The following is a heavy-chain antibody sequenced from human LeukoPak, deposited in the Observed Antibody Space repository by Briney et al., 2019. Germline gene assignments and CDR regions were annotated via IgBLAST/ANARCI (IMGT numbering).Heavy chain of an antibody. Sequence: GASVKVSCKASGGTFSSYAISWVRQAPGQGLEWMGGIIPIFGTANYAQKFQGRVTITADESTSTAYMELSSLRSEDTAVYYCARVPPDYDFWSGPGGDYYYYYMDVWGKGTTVTVSS. J-gene: IGHJ6*03. V-gene: IGHV1-69*13. CDR3: ARVPPDYDFWSGPGGDYYYYYMDV. CDR1: GGTFSSYA. D-gene: IGHD3-3*01. CDR2: IIPIFGTA.